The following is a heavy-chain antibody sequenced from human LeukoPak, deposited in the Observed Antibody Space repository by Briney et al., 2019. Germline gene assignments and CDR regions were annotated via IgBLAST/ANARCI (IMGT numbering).Heavy chain of an antibody. CDR2: ISSSSSYI. CDR1: GFTFSSYS. D-gene: IGHD6-13*01. J-gene: IGHJ6*03. V-gene: IGHV3-21*01. CDR3: ARAAAGPEYYYYYMDV. Sequence: GGSLRLSCAASGFTFSSYSMNWVRQAPGKGLEWVSSISSSSSYIYYADSVKGRFTISRDNAKNSLYLQMNSLRAEDTAVYYCARAAAGPEYYYYYMDVWGKGTTVTVSS.